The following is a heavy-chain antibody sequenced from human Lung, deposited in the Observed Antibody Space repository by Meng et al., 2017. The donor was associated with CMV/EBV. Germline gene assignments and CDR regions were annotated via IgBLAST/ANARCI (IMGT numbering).Heavy chain of an antibody. V-gene: IGHV6-1*01. CDR2: TYYRSKWYH. J-gene: IGHJ4*02. CDR3: ARGINGGCGD. CDR1: GDIVSSNSAA. Sequence: QVRLHPSGPGLVKPSQTLSLTCASSGDIVSSNSAAWHWIRQSPSRGLEWLGRTYYRSKWYHEYAVSVKSRITISPDTPKNQFSLQLNSMTPEDTAVYYCARGINGGCGDWGQGTLVTVSS. D-gene: IGHD4-23*01.